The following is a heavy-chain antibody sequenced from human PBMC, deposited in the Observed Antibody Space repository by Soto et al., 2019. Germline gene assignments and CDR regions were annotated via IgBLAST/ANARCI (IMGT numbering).Heavy chain of an antibody. D-gene: IGHD2-21*02. CDR3: ARDRSPPSCGGDCYTFDY. CDR1: GGSVSSGSYY. V-gene: IGHV4-61*01. CDR2: IYYSGST. Sequence: SETLSLTCTVSGGSVSSGSYYWSWIRQPPGKGLEWIGYIYYSGSTNYNPSLKSRVTISVDTSKNQFSLKLSSVTAADTAVYYCARDRSPPSCGGDCYTFDYWGQGTLVTV. J-gene: IGHJ4*02.